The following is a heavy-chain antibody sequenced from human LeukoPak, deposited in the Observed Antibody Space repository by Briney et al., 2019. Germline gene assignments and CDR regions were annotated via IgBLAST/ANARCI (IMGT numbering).Heavy chain of an antibody. D-gene: IGHD6-6*01. CDR1: GFTFSSYG. CDR3: AREGDSSSWGYFDY. J-gene: IGHJ4*02. CDR2: IWYDGSNK. Sequence: GGSLRLSCAASGFTFSSYGMHWVRQAPGKGLEWVAVIWYDGSNKYYADSVKGRFTISRDNSKNTLYLQMNSLRAEDTAAYYCAREGDSSSWGYFDYWGQGTLVTVSS. V-gene: IGHV3-33*01.